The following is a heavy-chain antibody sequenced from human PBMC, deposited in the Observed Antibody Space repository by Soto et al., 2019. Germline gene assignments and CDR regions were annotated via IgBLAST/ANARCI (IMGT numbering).Heavy chain of an antibody. D-gene: IGHD6-19*01. CDR1: GFTFSSYS. J-gene: IGHJ6*02. CDR2: ISSSSSYI. Sequence: NPRGSLRLSCAASGFTFSSYSMNWVRQAPGKGLEWVSSISSSSSYIYYADSVKGRFTISRDNAKNSLYLQMNSLRAEDTAVYYCARDTSGWYSYYYGMDVWGQGTTVTVSS. V-gene: IGHV3-21*01. CDR3: ARDTSGWYSYYYGMDV.